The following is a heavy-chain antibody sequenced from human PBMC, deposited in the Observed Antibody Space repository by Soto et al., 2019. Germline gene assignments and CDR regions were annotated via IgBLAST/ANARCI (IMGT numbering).Heavy chain of an antibody. CDR1: GFSLSTSGMC. J-gene: IGHJ3*02. V-gene: IGHV2-70*11. CDR3: ARIALVVTGTGSHAFDI. D-gene: IGHD1-7*01. Sequence: SGPTLVKPTQTLTLTCTFSGFSLSTSGMCVSWIRQPPGKALEWLARIDWDDDKYYSTSLKTRLTISKDTSKNQVVLTMTNMDPVDTTTYYCARIALVVTGTGSHAFDIWGQGTMVTVSS. CDR2: IDWDDDK.